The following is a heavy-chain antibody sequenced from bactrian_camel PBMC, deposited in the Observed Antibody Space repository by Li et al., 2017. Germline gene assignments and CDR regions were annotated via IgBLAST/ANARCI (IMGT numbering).Heavy chain of an antibody. CDR3: AAGDQMRPGVCARDFGY. J-gene: IGHJ6*01. Sequence: VQLVESGGGSVQTGGSLRLSCAASGYTLSRRCMGWFRLAPGKAREGVAHIVSDGKWYAESLKGRSTISSDDANNTLYLQMNSLKPEDSAMYYCAAGDQMRPGVCARDFGYWGQGTQVTVS. CDR2: IVSDGK. D-gene: IGHD1*01. CDR1: GYTLSRRC. V-gene: IGHV3S55*01.